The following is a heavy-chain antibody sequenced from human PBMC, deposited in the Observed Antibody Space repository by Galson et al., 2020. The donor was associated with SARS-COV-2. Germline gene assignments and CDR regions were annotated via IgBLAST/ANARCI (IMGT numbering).Heavy chain of an antibody. V-gene: IGHV3-48*02. CDR2: IRSSNSET. CDR3: ARDAYYAFDL. D-gene: IGHD1-26*01. CDR1: GFTFRSYD. Sequence: GGSLRLSCAASGFTFRSYDMNWVRQAPGKGLEWISHIRSSNSETFYADSVKGRFIISRDNVKNVLSLQMNSLRDDDTAVYFCARDAYYAFDLWCQGTVVTVSS. J-gene: IGHJ3*01.